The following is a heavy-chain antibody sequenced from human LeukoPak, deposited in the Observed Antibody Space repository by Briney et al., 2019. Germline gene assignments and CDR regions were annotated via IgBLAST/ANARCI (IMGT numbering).Heavy chain of an antibody. J-gene: IGHJ4*02. CDR2: ISGSGGGT. CDR3: AKRPTVTTDY. CDR1: GFTFSSYA. V-gene: IGHV3-23*01. Sequence: GGSLRLSCAASGFTFSSYAMSWVRQAPGKGLEWVSAISGSGGGTYYADSVKGRFTISRDDSKNTLYLQMNSLRAEDTAVYYCAKRPTVTTDYWGQGTLVTVSS. D-gene: IGHD4-17*01.